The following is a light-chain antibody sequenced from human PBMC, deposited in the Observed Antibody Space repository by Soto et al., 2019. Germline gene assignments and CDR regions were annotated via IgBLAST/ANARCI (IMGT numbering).Light chain of an antibody. CDR3: SSYTSSTTTTVV. J-gene: IGLJ2*01. V-gene: IGLV2-14*01. CDR2: EVS. Sequence: QSALTQPASVSGSPGQSITISCTGTSSDVGGYKYVSWYQQHPGKAPELMIYEVSNRPSGVPNRFSASKSGNTASLTISGLQAEDEADYFCSSYTSSTTTTVVFGGGTKLTVL. CDR1: SSDVGGYKY.